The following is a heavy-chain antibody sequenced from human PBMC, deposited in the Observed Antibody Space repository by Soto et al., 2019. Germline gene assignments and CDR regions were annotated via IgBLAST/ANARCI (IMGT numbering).Heavy chain of an antibody. Sequence: QVQLVQSGAEVKKPGASVKVSCKASGYTFTSYYMHWVRQAPGQGLEWMGIINPSGGSTSYAQKFQGRVTMTRDTSTSTVYMELSSLRYEDTAVYYCARETTADGMDVWGQGTTVTVSS. V-gene: IGHV1-46*01. CDR1: GYTFTSYY. CDR3: ARETTADGMDV. D-gene: IGHD1-1*01. CDR2: INPSGGST. J-gene: IGHJ6*02.